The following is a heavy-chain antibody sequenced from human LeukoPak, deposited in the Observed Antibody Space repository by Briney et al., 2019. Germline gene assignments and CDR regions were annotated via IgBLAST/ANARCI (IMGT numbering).Heavy chain of an antibody. J-gene: IGHJ4*02. Sequence: GESLRLSCAASGFTFDDYAMHWVRQAPGKGLEWVSGISWNSGSTGYADSVKGRFTISRDNAKNSLYLQMNSLRAEDTALYYCAKDMYDSSGYFHFDYWGQGTLVTVSS. CDR1: GFTFDDYA. D-gene: IGHD3-22*01. CDR3: AKDMYDSSGYFHFDY. CDR2: ISWNSGST. V-gene: IGHV3-9*01.